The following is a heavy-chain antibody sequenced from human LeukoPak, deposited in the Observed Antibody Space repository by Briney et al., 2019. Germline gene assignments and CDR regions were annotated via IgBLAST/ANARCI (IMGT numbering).Heavy chain of an antibody. D-gene: IGHD3-22*01. Sequence: GGSLRLSCAASGFTFSSYATSWVRQAPGKGLEWVSAISGSGGSTYYADSVKGRFTISRDNSKNTLYLQMNSLRAEDTAVYYCAKVQPFYYYDSSGYYYFDYWGQGTLVTVSS. CDR1: GFTFSSYA. J-gene: IGHJ4*02. V-gene: IGHV3-23*01. CDR3: AKVQPFYYYDSSGYYYFDY. CDR2: ISGSGGST.